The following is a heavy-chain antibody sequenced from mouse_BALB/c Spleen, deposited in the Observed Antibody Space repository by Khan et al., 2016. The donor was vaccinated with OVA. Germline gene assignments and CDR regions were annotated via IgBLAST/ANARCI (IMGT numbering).Heavy chain of an antibody. CDR3: DRFHDGYYNDVDD. CDR1: GFALTSYG. Sequence: QVQLKESGPGLVAPSQSLSITCTVSGFALTSYGVHWVRQPPGKGPEWLGVIWAGGSTNYNSALISRLNTSKDNSKSQVFLIMNSLQTDDTSTYYCDRFHDGYYNDVDDWGQGTSVTVSS. V-gene: IGHV2-9*02. J-gene: IGHJ4*01. CDR2: IWAGGST. D-gene: IGHD2-3*01.